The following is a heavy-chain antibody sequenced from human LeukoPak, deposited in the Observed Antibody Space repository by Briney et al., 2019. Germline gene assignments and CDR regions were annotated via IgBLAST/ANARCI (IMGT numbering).Heavy chain of an antibody. CDR3: ARGGLGFEYYYDSSGYHGAFDI. D-gene: IGHD3-22*01. CDR1: GYTFTGYY. J-gene: IGHJ3*02. V-gene: IGHV1-69*13. CDR2: IIPIFGTA. Sequence: SVKVSGKASGYTFTGYYMHWVRQAPGQGLEWMGGIIPIFGTANYAQKFQGRVTITADESTSTAYMELSSLRSEDTAVYYCARGGLGFEYYYDSSGYHGAFDIWGQGTMVTVSS.